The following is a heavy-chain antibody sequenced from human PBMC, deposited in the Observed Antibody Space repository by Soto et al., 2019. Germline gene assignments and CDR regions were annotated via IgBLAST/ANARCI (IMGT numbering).Heavy chain of an antibody. J-gene: IGHJ6*02. Sequence: ASVKVSSKASGYTFTSCGISSGRQSPGQTLAWTGWISAYNGNTNYAQKLQGRVTMTTDTSTSTAYMELRSLRSDDTAVYYCARDCSSTSCYIYYYYGMDVWGQGTTVTVSS. V-gene: IGHV1-18*01. CDR2: ISAYNGNT. CDR1: GYTFTSCG. CDR3: ARDCSSTSCYIYYYYGMDV. D-gene: IGHD2-2*02.